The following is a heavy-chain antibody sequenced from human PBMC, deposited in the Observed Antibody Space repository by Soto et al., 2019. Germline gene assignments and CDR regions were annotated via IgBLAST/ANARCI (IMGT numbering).Heavy chain of an antibody. Sequence: SETLSLTCAVYGGSFSGYYWSWIRQPPGKGLEWIGEINHSGSTNYNPSLKSRVTISVDTSKNQFSLKLSSVTAADTAVYYRARGLGLLWFGELLYFWFDPWGQGTLVTVSS. CDR1: GGSFSGYY. D-gene: IGHD3-10*01. J-gene: IGHJ5*02. CDR3: ARGLGLLWFGELLYFWFDP. CDR2: INHSGST. V-gene: IGHV4-34*01.